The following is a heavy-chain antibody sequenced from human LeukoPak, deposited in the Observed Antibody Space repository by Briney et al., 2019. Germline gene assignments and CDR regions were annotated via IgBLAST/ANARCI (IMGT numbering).Heavy chain of an antibody. CDR1: GFTFGSYA. Sequence: GGSLRLSCAAFGFTFGSYATSWVRQAPGKGLEWVSAISGSGGSTYYADSVKGRFTISRDNSKNTLYLQMNSLRAEDTAVYYCAKDIAVADGFPQLFDYWGQGTLVTVSS. V-gene: IGHV3-23*01. J-gene: IGHJ4*02. D-gene: IGHD6-19*01. CDR2: ISGSGGST. CDR3: AKDIAVADGFPQLFDY.